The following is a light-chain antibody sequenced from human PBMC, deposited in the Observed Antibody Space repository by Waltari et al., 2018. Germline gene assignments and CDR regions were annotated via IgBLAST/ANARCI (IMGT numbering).Light chain of an antibody. CDR2: SAS. CDR1: QGIDIY. Sequence: TCRARQGIDIYLNWDQQKEGRAPNLLIYSASNLQSGVPSRFSGSGSGTDFTLTISSLQHEDFATYYCQQSYSAPFTFGPGTKVDI. CDR3: QQSYSAPFT. V-gene: IGKV1-39*01. J-gene: IGKJ3*01.